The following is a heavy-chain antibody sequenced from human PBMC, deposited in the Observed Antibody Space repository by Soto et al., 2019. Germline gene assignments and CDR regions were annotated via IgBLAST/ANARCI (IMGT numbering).Heavy chain of an antibody. CDR2: IIPIFGTA. J-gene: IGHJ4*01. D-gene: IGHD3-10*01. CDR1: GGTFSSYS. CDR3: ARDGGRHSGGIDY. V-gene: IGHV1-69*01. Sequence: QVQLVQSGAEVKKPGSSVKVSCKASGGTFSSYSINWVRQAPGQGLEWMGEIIPIFGTANYAQKFQGRVTITADESTSTAYMELXXXXXXXXXVYYCARDGGRHSGGIDYXGXXTXVTVSS.